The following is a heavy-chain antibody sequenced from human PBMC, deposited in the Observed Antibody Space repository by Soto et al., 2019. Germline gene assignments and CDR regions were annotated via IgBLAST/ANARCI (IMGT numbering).Heavy chain of an antibody. CDR1: GGSISSGDYY. J-gene: IGHJ4*02. V-gene: IGHV4-30-4*01. Sequence: TLSLTCTVSGGSISSGDYYWSWIRQPPGKGLEWIGYIYYSGSTYYNPSLKSRVTISVDTSKNQFSLKLSSVTAADTAVYYCARVVRSFGESIPGAVDYWGQGTLVTVSS. CDR2: IYYSGST. D-gene: IGHD3-10*01. CDR3: ARVVRSFGESIPGAVDY.